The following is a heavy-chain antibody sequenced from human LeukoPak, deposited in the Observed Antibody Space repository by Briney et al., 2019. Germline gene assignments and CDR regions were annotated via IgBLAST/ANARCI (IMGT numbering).Heavy chain of an antibody. CDR1: GFTFSNAW. CDR2: IKSKTDGGTT. V-gene: IGHV3-15*01. D-gene: IGHD3-10*01. Sequence: PGGSLRLSCAASGFTFSNAWMSWVCQAPGKGLEWVGRIKSKTDGGTTDYAAPVKGRFTISRDDSKNTLYLQMNSLRTEDTAVYYCTTIRFGEFPTLGYYFDYWGQGTLVTVSS. J-gene: IGHJ4*02. CDR3: TTIRFGEFPTLGYYFDY.